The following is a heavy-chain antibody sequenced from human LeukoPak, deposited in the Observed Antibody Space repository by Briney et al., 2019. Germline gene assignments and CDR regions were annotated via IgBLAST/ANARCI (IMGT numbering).Heavy chain of an antibody. CDR3: AKSPSIVGATTLDY. D-gene: IGHD1-26*01. Sequence: PGGSLRLSCAASGFTFDDYAMHWVRQAPGKGLVWVSRFNSDGITTSYADSVKGRFTISRDNAKNTLYLQMNSLRAEDTAVYYCAKSPSIVGATTLDYWGQGTLVTVSS. CDR1: GFTFDDYA. CDR2: FNSDGITT. J-gene: IGHJ4*02. V-gene: IGHV3-74*01.